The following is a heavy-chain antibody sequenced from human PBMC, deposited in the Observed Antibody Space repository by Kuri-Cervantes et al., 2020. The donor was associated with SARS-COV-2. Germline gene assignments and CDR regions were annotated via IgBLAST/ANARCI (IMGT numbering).Heavy chain of an antibody. CDR3: ASGSGSYYGGDY. CDR1: GFTVSSNY. Sequence: LSLTCAASGFTVSSNYMSWVRQAPGKGLEWVSVIYSGGSTYYADSVKGRFTISRDNSKNTLYLQMNSLRAEDTAVYYCASGSGSYYGGDYWGQGTLVTVSS. V-gene: IGHV3-53*01. D-gene: IGHD1-26*01. J-gene: IGHJ4*02. CDR2: IYSGGST.